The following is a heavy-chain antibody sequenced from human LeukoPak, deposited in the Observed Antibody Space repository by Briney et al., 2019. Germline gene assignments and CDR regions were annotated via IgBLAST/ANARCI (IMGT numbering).Heavy chain of an antibody. CDR2: ISGSGGGT. J-gene: IGHJ4*02. Sequence: GGSLRLSCAASGFTFSDYYMSWVRQAPGKGLEWVSAISGSGGGTWYADSVKGRFTISRDNSKNTLYLQMNSLRAEDTAAYYCAKDLYDSYGSRYDYWGQGTLVTVSS. V-gene: IGHV3-23*01. CDR1: GFTFSDYY. CDR3: AKDLYDSYGSRYDY. D-gene: IGHD5-18*01.